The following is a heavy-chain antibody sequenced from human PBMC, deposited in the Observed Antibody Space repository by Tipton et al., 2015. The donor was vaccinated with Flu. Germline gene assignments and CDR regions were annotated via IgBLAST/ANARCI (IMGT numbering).Heavy chain of an antibody. J-gene: IGHJ5*01. Sequence: SLRLSCAASGFTFSNYGMSWVRQAPGKGLEWVSLITGSGDYTKYADSEKGRFTISRDNSNNIVSLQMNSLRAEDTAVYYCTKAGGAGGSGGNYNNWFDSWGQGTLVTVSS. CDR3: TKAGGAGGSGGNYNNWFDS. CDR1: GFTFSNYG. CDR2: ITGSGDYT. D-gene: IGHD3-10*01. V-gene: IGHV3-23*01.